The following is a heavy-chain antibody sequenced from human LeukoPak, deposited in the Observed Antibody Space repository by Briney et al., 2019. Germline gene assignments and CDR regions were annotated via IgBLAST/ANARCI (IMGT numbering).Heavy chain of an antibody. CDR2: ISYDGSNK. V-gene: IGHV3-30-3*01. Sequence: GGSLRLSCAASGFTFSSYAMHWVRQAPGKGLEWVAVISYDGSNKYYADSVKGRFTISRDNSKNTLYLQMNSLRAEDTAVYYCAKYTAMVTEYYYYGMDVWGQGTTVTVSS. CDR1: GFTFSSYA. D-gene: IGHD5-18*01. CDR3: AKYTAMVTEYYYYGMDV. J-gene: IGHJ6*02.